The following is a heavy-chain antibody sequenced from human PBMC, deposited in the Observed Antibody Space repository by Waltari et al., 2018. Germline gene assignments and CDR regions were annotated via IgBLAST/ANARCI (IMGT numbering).Heavy chain of an antibody. CDR2: IFSSGCT. CDR1: GFTVSSTY. J-gene: IGHJ3*01. CDR3: ARATNWVLEAFDL. V-gene: IGHV3-53*01. D-gene: IGHD1-1*01. Sequence: ELQVVESGGGLIQPGASLRLSCAAAGFTVSSTYMAWVRQAPGKGPECVSVIFSSGCTYHAYSVKCRFTISRDNSEYTVHLQMKNLTAEDTALYYCARATNWVLEAFDLWGQGTMVTVSP.